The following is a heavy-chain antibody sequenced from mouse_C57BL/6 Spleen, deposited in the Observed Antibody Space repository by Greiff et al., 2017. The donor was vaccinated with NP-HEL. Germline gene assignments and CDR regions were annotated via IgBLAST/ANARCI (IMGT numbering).Heavy chain of an antibody. CDR2: IDPETGGT. CDR3: TRKLYYFDY. CDR1: GYTFTDYE. V-gene: IGHV1-15*01. J-gene: IGHJ2*01. Sequence: VKLMESGAELVRPGASVTLSCKASGYTFTDYEMHWVKQTPVHGLEWIGAIDPETGGTAYNQKFKGKAILTADKSSSTAYMELRSLTSEDSAVYYCTRKLYYFDYWGQGTTLTVSS.